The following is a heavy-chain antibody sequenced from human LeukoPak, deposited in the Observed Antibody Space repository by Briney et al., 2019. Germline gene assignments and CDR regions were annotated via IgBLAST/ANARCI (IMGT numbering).Heavy chain of an antibody. D-gene: IGHD1-26*01. Sequence: GGSLRLSCAASGFTFSIYAMSWVRQAPGKGLEWVSAIGDTTYYADSVEGRFTIARDNSKNTLYLQMNSLRAEDAAIYYCAKAFAFVGANFFDYWGQGTLVTVSS. CDR2: IGDTT. J-gene: IGHJ4*02. CDR1: GFTFSIYA. CDR3: AKAFAFVGANFFDY. V-gene: IGHV3-23*01.